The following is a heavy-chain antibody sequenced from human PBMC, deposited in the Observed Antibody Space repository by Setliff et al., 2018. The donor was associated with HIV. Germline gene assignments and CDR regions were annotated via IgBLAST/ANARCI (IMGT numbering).Heavy chain of an antibody. D-gene: IGHD1-1*01. CDR2: IYTSGST. V-gene: IGHV4-61*02. Sequence: SETLSLTCTVSGGSISSGSYYWSWIRQPAGKGLEWIGRIYTSGSTKYNPSLKSRVTISVDTSKNQFSLKLSSVTAADTAVYYCARGHPVGLRRQPPRFGYWGQGTLVTAPQ. CDR1: GGSISSGSYY. J-gene: IGHJ4*02. CDR3: ARGHPVGLRRQPPRFGY.